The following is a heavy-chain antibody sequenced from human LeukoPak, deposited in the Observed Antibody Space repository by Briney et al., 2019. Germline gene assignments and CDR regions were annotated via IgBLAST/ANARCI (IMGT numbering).Heavy chain of an antibody. CDR1: GFIFSNYW. V-gene: IGHV3-74*01. Sequence: GGSLRLSCAASGFIFSNYWMYWVRQAPGKGLVWVSRINSDGTSTNYADSVKGRFTISRDNAKNTLYLQVNSLRAEDAAVYYCARVRSIVAAGTSAGYWGQGTLVTVSS. D-gene: IGHD6-13*01. J-gene: IGHJ4*02. CDR3: ARVRSIVAAGTSAGY. CDR2: INSDGTST.